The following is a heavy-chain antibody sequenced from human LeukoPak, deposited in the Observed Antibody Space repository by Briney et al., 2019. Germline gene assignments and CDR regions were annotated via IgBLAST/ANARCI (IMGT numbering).Heavy chain of an antibody. J-gene: IGHJ4*02. Sequence: SETLSVTCTVSDGSITNYDWSWVRQPPGKGLEFIGHVHYSGTTNYNPSLRSRVTISIDTSKQHFFLKLKSVTAADTAVYYCARGYGDFRVEGRYFHSWGQGTLVTVSS. CDR2: VHYSGTT. CDR3: ARGYGDFRVEGRYFHS. CDR1: DGSITNYD. D-gene: IGHD4-17*01. V-gene: IGHV4-59*01.